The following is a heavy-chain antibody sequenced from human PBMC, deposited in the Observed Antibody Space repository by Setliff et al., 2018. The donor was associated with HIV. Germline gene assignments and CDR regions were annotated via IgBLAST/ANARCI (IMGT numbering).Heavy chain of an antibody. CDR2: IYPGDSDT. D-gene: IGHD2-2*01. CDR3: ARASDPSHRMPPTNYYYYMDV. J-gene: IGHJ6*03. Sequence: PGESLKISCKGSGYTFTNFWIGWVRQVPGKGLELMGIIYPGDSDTRYSPSFQGQVTISADKSISTAYLQWNSLKASDTAIYYCARASDPSHRMPPTNYYYYMDVCGKGTTVTV. CDR1: GYTFTNFW. V-gene: IGHV5-51*01.